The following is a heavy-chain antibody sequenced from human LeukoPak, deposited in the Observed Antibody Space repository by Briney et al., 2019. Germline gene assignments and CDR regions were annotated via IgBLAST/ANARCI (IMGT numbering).Heavy chain of an antibody. D-gene: IGHD3-22*01. J-gene: IGHJ4*02. CDR1: GGTFSSYA. Sequence: GASVKVSCKASGGTFSSYAISWVRQAPGQGLEWMGRIIPILGIANYAQKFQGRVTITADKSTSTAYMELSSLRSEDTAVYDCASTPRSYYDSSGYYMGYWGQGTLVTVSS. CDR2: IIPILGIA. V-gene: IGHV1-69*04. CDR3: ASTPRSYYDSSGYYMGY.